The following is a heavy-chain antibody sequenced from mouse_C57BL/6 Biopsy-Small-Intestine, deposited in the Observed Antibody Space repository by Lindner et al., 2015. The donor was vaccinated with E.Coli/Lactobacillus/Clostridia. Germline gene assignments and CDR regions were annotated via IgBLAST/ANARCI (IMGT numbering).Heavy chain of an antibody. J-gene: IGHJ2*01. Sequence: QLQESGPDLVKPGASVKISCKASGYIFTDYYINWVKQRPGQGLEWIGWIYPGSNYTDYNEKFRGKATLTVDNFSSTAYMQLSSLTSEDSAVYFCTRRDFDYWGQGTTLTVSS. V-gene: IGHV1-84*01. CDR1: GYIFTDYY. CDR2: IYPGSNYT. CDR3: TRRDFDY.